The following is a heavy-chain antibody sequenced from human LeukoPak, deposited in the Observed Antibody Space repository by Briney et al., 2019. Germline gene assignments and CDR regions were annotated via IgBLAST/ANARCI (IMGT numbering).Heavy chain of an antibody. CDR2: INPNNGDT. Sequence: ASVKVSCKASGYTFVAYFMHWVRQAPGQGLEWMGWINPNNGDTDSAQKFKGRVTMTRDTSISTVYMELTRLTSDDTAVYFCARDPYSAGFPVGAWFDPWGQGTLVTVSS. J-gene: IGHJ5*02. CDR3: ARDPYSAGFPVGAWFDP. V-gene: IGHV1-2*02. D-gene: IGHD6-19*01. CDR1: GYTFVAYF.